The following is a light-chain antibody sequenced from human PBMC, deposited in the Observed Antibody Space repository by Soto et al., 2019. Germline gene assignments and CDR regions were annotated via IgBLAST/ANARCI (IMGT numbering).Light chain of an antibody. CDR1: SSDVGGYNY. V-gene: IGLV2-8*01. CDR3: SSYAASNNFYFV. J-gene: IGLJ3*02. CDR2: EVT. Sequence: QSALTQPPSPSGSPGQSVTFSCPGTSSDVGGYNYVSWYQQYPGRAPKLMIYEVTKRPSGVPDRFSGSKSGNTASLTVSGLQAEDEADYYCSSYAASNNFYFVFGGGTKVTVL.